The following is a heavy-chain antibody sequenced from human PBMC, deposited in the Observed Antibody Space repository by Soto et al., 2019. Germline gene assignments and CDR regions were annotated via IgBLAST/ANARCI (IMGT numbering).Heavy chain of an antibody. CDR1: GFTFSSYA. V-gene: IGHV3-23*01. Sequence: EVQLLESGGGLVQPGGSLRLSCAASGFTFSSYAMSWVRQAPGKGLEWVSAISGSGGSTYYADSVKGRFTISRDNSKNTLYLQMNSLRAEDTAVYYCAKRGEGAVARGPKNWFDPWGQGTLVTVSS. CDR2: ISGSGGST. CDR3: AKRGEGAVARGPKNWFDP. J-gene: IGHJ5*02. D-gene: IGHD6-13*01.